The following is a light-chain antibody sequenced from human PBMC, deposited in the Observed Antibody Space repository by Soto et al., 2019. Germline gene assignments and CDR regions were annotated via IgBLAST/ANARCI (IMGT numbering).Light chain of an antibody. J-gene: IGLJ2*01. CDR1: SSDVGGYNF. Sequence: QSALTQPRSVSGSPGQSVTISCTGTSSDVGGYNFVSWYQQHPGKVPKLIIYDVNQRPSGVPDRFSASKSGNTASLTIAGLQAEDEADYYCCSYAGGSTLFGGGTKLTVL. CDR3: CSYAGGSTL. CDR2: DVN. V-gene: IGLV2-11*01.